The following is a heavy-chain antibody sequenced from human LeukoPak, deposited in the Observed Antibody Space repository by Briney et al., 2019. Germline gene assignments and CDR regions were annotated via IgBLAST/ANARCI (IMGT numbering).Heavy chain of an antibody. D-gene: IGHD1-1*01. CDR1: GFTFNSYA. V-gene: IGHV3-30-3*01. CDR3: ASDSLHGYGLTY. J-gene: IGHJ4*02. CDR2: MPYDGSHK. Sequence: GGSLRLSCAGSGFTFNSYAMHWVRQAPGKGLEWVAVMPYDGSHKYYADSVMGRFTISRDNSKNTVYLQMNGLRAEDTAVYYCASDSLHGYGLTYWGQGTLVTVSS.